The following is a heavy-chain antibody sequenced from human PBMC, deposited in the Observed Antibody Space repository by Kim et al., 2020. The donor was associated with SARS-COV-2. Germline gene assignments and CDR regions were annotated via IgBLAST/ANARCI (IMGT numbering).Heavy chain of an antibody. CDR3: AKDGRGPKDAFDI. CDR1: GFTLSAYG. V-gene: IGHV3-23*01. CDR2: ISGGSGVT. J-gene: IGHJ3*02. Sequence: GGSLRLSCAASGFTLSAYGMSWVHQAPGEGLEWVSAISGGSGVTYYPASVKGRFTISRDNSKNTLYLQMNGLRAEDTAVYYCAKDGRGPKDAFDIWGQGTMVTVSS. D-gene: IGHD1-26*01.